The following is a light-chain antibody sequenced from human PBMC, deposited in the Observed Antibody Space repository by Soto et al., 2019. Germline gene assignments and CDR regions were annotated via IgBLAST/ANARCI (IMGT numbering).Light chain of an antibody. J-gene: IGLJ1*01. V-gene: IGLV7-46*01. CDR3: LLSSSGASYV. Sequence: QAVVTQEPSLTVSPGGTVTLTCDSSTGAVTSGHYPYWFQQKPGQAPRTLIYDATKKHSWTPVRFSGSLLGGKAALTLSGAQPEDEAEYYCLLSSSGASYVFGTGTKVTVL. CDR2: DAT. CDR1: TGAVTSGHY.